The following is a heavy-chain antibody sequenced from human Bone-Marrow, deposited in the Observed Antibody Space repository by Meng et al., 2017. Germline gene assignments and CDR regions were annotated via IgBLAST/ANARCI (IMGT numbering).Heavy chain of an antibody. J-gene: IGHJ4*02. CDR3: ARDEDISAAGKLFGDY. Sequence: GELVQSRAEVEKPGASVKVSCKPSGYNFPDYYIHWVRQAPGQGLEWMGRIDPKNGDTHYAQKFQGRVTMTGDTSISTAYMDLSGLRSDDTAVYYCARDEDISAAGKLFGDYWGQGTLVTVSS. CDR2: IDPKNGDT. V-gene: IGHV1-2*06. D-gene: IGHD6-13*01. CDR1: GYNFPDYY.